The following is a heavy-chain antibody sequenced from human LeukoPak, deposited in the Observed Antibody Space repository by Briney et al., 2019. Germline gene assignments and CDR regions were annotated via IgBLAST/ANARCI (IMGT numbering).Heavy chain of an antibody. CDR3: VRSITLTTADYYYYYMDV. D-gene: IGHD4-17*01. J-gene: IGHJ6*03. CDR2: INTNTGNP. Sequence: ASVKVSCKASGYSFTTYAMNWVRQAPGQGLEWMGWINTNTGNPTYAQDFTGRFVFSLDTSVSTAYLQISNLKAEDSALYYCVRSITLTTADYYYYYMDVWGKGTTVTVSS. V-gene: IGHV7-4-1*02. CDR1: GYSFTTYA.